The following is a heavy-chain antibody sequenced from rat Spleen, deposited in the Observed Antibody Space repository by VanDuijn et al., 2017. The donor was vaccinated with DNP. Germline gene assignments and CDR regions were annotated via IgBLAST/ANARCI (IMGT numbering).Heavy chain of an antibody. Sequence: EVQLVESGGGLVQPGRSLKLSCAASGFTFSNRWMFWIRQAPGKGLEWMASINTDGGSTYYPDSVKGRFTISRDNAKNTLSLQMNSLRSEDTATYYCARVGDLHDGGDGDVLDAWGQGTSVTVSS. J-gene: IGHJ4*01. V-gene: IGHV5-58*01. D-gene: IGHD1-12*02. CDR1: GFTFSNRW. CDR3: ARVGDLHDGGDGDVLDA. CDR2: INTDGGST.